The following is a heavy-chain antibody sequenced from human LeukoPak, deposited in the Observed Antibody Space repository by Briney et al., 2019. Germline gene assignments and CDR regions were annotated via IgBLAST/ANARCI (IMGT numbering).Heavy chain of an antibody. CDR3: ARGIGSGYTDD. Sequence: PSETLSLTCTVSGGSISSGSYYWSWIRQPAGKGLEWIGRIYTSGSTNYNPSLKSRVTVSVDTSENQFSLKLSSVTDADTAVYYCARGIGSGYTDDWGHGTLVTVSS. CDR2: IYTSGST. CDR1: GGSISSGSYY. J-gene: IGHJ4*01. V-gene: IGHV4-61*02. D-gene: IGHD3-22*01.